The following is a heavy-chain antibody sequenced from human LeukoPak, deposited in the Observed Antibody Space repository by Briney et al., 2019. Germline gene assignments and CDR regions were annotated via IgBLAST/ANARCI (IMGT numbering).Heavy chain of an antibody. CDR2: IYYSGST. CDR3: ASYDFWSGYLGA. J-gene: IGHJ5*02. D-gene: IGHD3-3*01. V-gene: IGHV4-59*08. Sequence: PSETLSLTCTVSGGSISGYYWSWIRQPPGKGLEWIGYIYYSGSTNYNPSLKSRVTISVDTSKNQFSLKLSSVTAADTAVYYCASYDFWSGYLGAWGQGTLVTVSS. CDR1: GGSISGYY.